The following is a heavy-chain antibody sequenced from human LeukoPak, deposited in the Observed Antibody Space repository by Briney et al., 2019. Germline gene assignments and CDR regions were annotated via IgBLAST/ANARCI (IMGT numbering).Heavy chain of an antibody. V-gene: IGHV4-34*01. J-gene: IGHJ6*03. CDR2: INHSGST. Sequence: SETLSLTCTVSGGSISSYYWSWIRQPPGKGLEWIGEINHSGSTNYNPSLKSRVTISVDTSKNQFSLKLSSVTAADTAVYYCAGGQTDYYYYMDVWGKGTTVTVSS. CDR1: GGSISSYY. CDR3: AGGQTDYYYYMDV.